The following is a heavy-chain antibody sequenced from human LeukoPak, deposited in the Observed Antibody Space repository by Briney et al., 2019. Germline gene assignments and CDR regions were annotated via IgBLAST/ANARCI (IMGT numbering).Heavy chain of an antibody. V-gene: IGHV4-4*09. CDR3: AKHRGSGSPYFDY. Sequence: SETLSLTCTVSGGSISGYYWSWIRQPPGKGLEWIGYIYTSGSTNYNPSLKSRVTISVDTSKNQFSLKLSSVTAADTAVYYCAKHRGSGSPYFDYWGQGTLVTVSS. D-gene: IGHD3-10*01. J-gene: IGHJ4*02. CDR1: GGSISGYY. CDR2: IYTSGST.